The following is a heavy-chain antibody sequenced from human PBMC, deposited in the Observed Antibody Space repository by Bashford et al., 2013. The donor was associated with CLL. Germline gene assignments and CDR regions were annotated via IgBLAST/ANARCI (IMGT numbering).Heavy chain of an antibody. J-gene: IGHJ6*02. V-gene: IGHV4-30-2*01. CDR1: GGSISSGGYS. CDR3: ARGAFDWLHYGMDV. CDR2: IYHSGST. D-gene: IGHD3-9*01. Sequence: SETLSLTCAVSGGSISSGGYSWSWIRQPPGKGLEWIGYIYHSGSTYYNPSLKSRVTISVDRSKNQFSLKLSSVTAADTAVYYCARGAFDWLHYGMDVWGQGTTVTVSS.